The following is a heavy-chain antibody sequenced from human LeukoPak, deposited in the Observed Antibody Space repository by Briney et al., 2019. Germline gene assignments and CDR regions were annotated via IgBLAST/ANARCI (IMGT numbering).Heavy chain of an antibody. CDR1: GYTFTGYY. J-gene: IGHJ4*02. V-gene: IGHV1-2*02. D-gene: IGHD1-1*01. CDR2: INPNSGGT. Sequence: ASVKVSCKASGYTFTGYYIHWVRQAPGRGLEWMGWINPNSGGTNYAQKFQGRVTMTRDTSISTAYMELSRLRSDDTAVYYCARVVQHHYIDYWGQGTLVTVSS. CDR3: ARVVQHHYIDY.